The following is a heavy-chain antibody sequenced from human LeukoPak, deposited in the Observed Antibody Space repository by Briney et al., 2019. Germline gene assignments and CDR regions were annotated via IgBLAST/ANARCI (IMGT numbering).Heavy chain of an antibody. CDR2: INHSGST. CDR1: GGSFSGYY. J-gene: IGHJ4*02. D-gene: IGHD2-15*01. Sequence: SETLSLTCAVYGGSFSGYYWSWIRQPPGKGLEWIGEINHSGSTNYNPSLTSRVTISVDTSKNQFSLKLSSVTAADTAVYYCASCPLSGGSCYLDYWGQGTLVTVSS. V-gene: IGHV4-34*01. CDR3: ASCPLSGGSCYLDY.